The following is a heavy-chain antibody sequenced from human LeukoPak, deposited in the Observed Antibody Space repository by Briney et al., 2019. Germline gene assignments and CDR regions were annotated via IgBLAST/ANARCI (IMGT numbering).Heavy chain of an antibody. J-gene: IGHJ4*02. CDR1: GYTFTSYG. D-gene: IGHD5-24*01. CDR3: ARMEMATAIFDY. Sequence: ASVKVSCKASGYTFTSYGITWVRQAPGQGLEWMGWISAYNGNTNYAQNLQGRVTMTTDTSTSTAYMELRSLRSDDTAMYYCARMEMATAIFDYWGQGTLVTVSS. CDR2: ISAYNGNT. V-gene: IGHV1-18*01.